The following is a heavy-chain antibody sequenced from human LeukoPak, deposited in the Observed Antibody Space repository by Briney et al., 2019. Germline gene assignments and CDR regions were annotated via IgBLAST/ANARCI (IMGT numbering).Heavy chain of an antibody. Sequence: PGGSLRLSCAASGFTFSSYSMNWVRQAPGKGLEWVSSISSSSSYIYYADSVKGRFTISRDNAKNSLYLQMNSLRAEDTAVYYCARDLTYYDILTGYYTSHYFDYWGQGTLVTVSS. CDR2: ISSSSSYI. J-gene: IGHJ4*02. CDR3: ARDLTYYDILTGYYTSHYFDY. V-gene: IGHV3-21*01. CDR1: GFTFSSYS. D-gene: IGHD3-9*01.